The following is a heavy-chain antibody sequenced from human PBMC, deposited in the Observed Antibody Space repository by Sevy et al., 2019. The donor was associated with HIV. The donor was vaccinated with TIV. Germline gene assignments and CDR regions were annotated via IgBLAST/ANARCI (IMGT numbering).Heavy chain of an antibody. CDR3: ARFNYRYDKYYFDY. Sequence: SETLSLTCTVSGGSISSYYWSWIRQPAGKGLEWIGRIYTSGSTNYNPSLKSRVTMSVDTSKNQFSRKLSSVTAADTAVYYCARFNYRYDKYYFDYWGQGTLVTVSS. J-gene: IGHJ4*02. D-gene: IGHD3-22*01. CDR1: GGSISSYY. V-gene: IGHV4-4*07. CDR2: IYTSGST.